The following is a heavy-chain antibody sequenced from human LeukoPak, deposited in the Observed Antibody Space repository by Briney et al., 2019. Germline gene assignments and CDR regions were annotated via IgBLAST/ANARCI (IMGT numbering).Heavy chain of an antibody. D-gene: IGHD3-16*02. V-gene: IGHV3-23*01. Sequence: GGSLRLSCSASGFTFSSYAMSWVRQAPGKGLEWVSGISDRGGGTYYADSVKGRFAISRDISKNTLYLQMNSLRAEDTALYYCAKDSVDDYVWGSYRSYFDFWGQGTLVTVSS. J-gene: IGHJ4*02. CDR3: AKDSVDDYVWGSYRSYFDF. CDR1: GFTFSSYA. CDR2: ISDRGGGT.